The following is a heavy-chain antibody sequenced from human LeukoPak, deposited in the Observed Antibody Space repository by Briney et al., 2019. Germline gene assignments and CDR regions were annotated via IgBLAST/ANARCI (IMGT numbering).Heavy chain of an antibody. CDR2: INPNSGGT. V-gene: IGHV1-2*02. CDR3: ARGASGWYSYDFGVYYFDY. J-gene: IGHJ4*02. CDR1: GYTFTGYY. Sequence: ASVTVSFMASGYTFTGYYMHWVRQAPGQGGEGMGWINPNSGGTNYAQKFQGRVTMTRDTSISTAYMELSRLRSDDTAVYYCARGASGWYSYDFGVYYFDYWGQGTLVTVSS. D-gene: IGHD6-19*01.